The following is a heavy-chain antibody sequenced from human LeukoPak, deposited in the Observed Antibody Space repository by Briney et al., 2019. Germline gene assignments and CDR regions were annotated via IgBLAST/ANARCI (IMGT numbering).Heavy chain of an antibody. CDR2: INPNSGGT. J-gene: IGHJ4*02. D-gene: IGHD3-3*01. Sequence: GRSLRLSCAASGFTFSVYGMHWVRQAPGQGLEWMGWINPNSGGTNCAQKFQGRVTMTRDTSISTAYMELSRLRSDDTAVYYCARGSTIFGVVYSYYFDYWGQETLVTVSS. V-gene: IGHV1-2*02. CDR3: ARGSTIFGVVYSYYFDY. CDR1: GFTFSVYG.